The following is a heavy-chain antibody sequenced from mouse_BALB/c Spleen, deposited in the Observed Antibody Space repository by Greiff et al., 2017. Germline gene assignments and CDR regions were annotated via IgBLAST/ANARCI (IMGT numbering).Heavy chain of an antibody. Sequence: VESGGGLVKPGGSLKLSCAASGFTFSSYTMSWVRQTPEKRLEWVATISSGGSYTYYPDSVKGRFTISRDNAKNTLYLQMSSLKSEDTAMYYCTRDRDYYDYDRRVFAYWGQGTLVTVSA. CDR3: TRDRDYYDYDRRVFAY. J-gene: IGHJ3*01. CDR1: GFTFSSYT. D-gene: IGHD2-4*01. V-gene: IGHV5-6-4*01. CDR2: ISSGGSYT.